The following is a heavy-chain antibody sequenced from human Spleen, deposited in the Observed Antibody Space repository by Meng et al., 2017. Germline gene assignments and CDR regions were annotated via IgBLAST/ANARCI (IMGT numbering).Heavy chain of an antibody. CDR2: INHSGST. Sequence: GPGPRKPSPTLSITCTVSGGSISSGSYYWSWLRQPPGKGLEWIGEINHSGSTNYNPSLESRATISVDTSQNNLSLKLSSVTAADSAVYYCARGPTTMAHDFDYWGQGTLVTVSS. V-gene: IGHV4-39*02. D-gene: IGHD4-11*01. CDR1: GGSISSGSYY. CDR3: ARGPTTMAHDFDY. J-gene: IGHJ4*02.